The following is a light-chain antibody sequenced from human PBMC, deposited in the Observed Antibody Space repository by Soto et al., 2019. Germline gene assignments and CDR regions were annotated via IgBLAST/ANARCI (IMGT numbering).Light chain of an antibody. CDR1: QSVTITY. Sequence: EIVLTQSPGTLSLSPGDRATLSCRASQSVTITYFAWYQQKPGQAPRLLIYGASRRAIGIPDRFSGSGSGTDFTLTISRLEPEDLAVYYCQQYGSSLYTFGQGTKLEIK. CDR2: GAS. V-gene: IGKV3-20*01. CDR3: QQYGSSLYT. J-gene: IGKJ2*01.